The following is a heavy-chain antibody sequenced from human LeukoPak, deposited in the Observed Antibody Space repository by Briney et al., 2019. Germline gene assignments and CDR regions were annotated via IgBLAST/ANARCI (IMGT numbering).Heavy chain of an antibody. CDR3: AKDQLLGGSYTFDY. V-gene: IGHV3-30*18. D-gene: IGHD1-26*01. Sequence: GGSLRLSCAASGFTFSRYGMHWVRQAPGKGPEWVAVISSDGSKKYYIDSVKGRFTISRDNSKNTLYLQMNSLRAEDTAVYYCAKDQLLGGSYTFDYWGQGTLVTVSS. J-gene: IGHJ4*02. CDR2: ISSDGSKK. CDR1: GFTFSRYG.